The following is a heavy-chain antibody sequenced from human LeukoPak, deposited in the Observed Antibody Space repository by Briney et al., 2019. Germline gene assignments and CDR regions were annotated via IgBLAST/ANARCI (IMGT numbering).Heavy chain of an antibody. CDR3: ATPYCSTLSCLDVFNI. D-gene: IGHD2-2*01. J-gene: IGHJ3*02. Sequence: KPSETLSLTCNVSGVSISDGRYYWAWIRQHPGKGLEWIGYKYYSGSAKYNPSLKSRLTISVDTPNNQFSLQLRSVTAADTAIYYCATPYCSTLSCLDVFNIWGQGRMVTVSS. CDR2: KYYSGSA. V-gene: IGHV4-31*03. CDR1: GVSISDGRYY.